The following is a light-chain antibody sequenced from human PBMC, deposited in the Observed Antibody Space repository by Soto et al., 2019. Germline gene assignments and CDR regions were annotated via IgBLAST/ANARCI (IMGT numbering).Light chain of an antibody. V-gene: IGKV3-20*01. J-gene: IGKJ1*01. CDR2: GAS. CDR3: QQYGSSGT. Sequence: EIVLTQSPGTLSLSPGERATLSCRASQSVSNNYLAWYQQKPGQAPRLLIYGASNRATGIPDRFSGSGSGNDFTLTISRLEPEDFALYYCQQYGSSGTFGQGTKVEIK. CDR1: QSVSNNY.